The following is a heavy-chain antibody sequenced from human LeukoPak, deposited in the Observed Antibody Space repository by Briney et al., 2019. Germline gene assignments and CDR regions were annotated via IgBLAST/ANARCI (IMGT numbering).Heavy chain of an antibody. Sequence: ASVKVSCKASGGTFSSYAISWVRRAPGQGLEWMGRINPTSGGTNYAQKFQGRVTMTRDTSISTAYMELSRLRSDDTAVYYCARDVNYHDSSGYYYRTDRYNWFDPWGQGTLVTVSS. V-gene: IGHV1-2*06. D-gene: IGHD3-22*01. J-gene: IGHJ5*02. CDR1: GGTFSSYA. CDR3: ARDVNYHDSSGYYYRTDRYNWFDP. CDR2: INPTSGGT.